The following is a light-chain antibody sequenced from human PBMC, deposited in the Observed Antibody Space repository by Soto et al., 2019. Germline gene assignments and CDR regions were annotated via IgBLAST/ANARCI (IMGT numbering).Light chain of an antibody. V-gene: IGKV3-20*01. CDR2: GSS. CDR1: QSVSSSY. CDR3: QQYGSSPFT. J-gene: IGKJ3*01. Sequence: EIVLTQSPGTLSLSPGERATLSCRASQSVSSSYVAWYQQKAGQAPRPIIYGSSSRATGIPDRCSGSWSGKDFHLTISRLEPEYFAEYYFQQYGSSPFTFGHGTKVDIK.